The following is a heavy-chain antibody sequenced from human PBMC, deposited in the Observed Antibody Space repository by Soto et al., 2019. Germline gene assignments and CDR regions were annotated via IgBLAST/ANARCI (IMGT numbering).Heavy chain of an antibody. CDR2: IYYSGST. J-gene: IGHJ4*02. CDR1: GGSISSYY. D-gene: IGHD4-17*01. CDR3: ARLADYGDYNDY. V-gene: IGHV4-59*08. Sequence: SETLSLTCTVSGGSISSYYWSWIRQPPGKGLEWIGYIYYSGSTNYNPSLKSRVTISVDTSKNQFSLKLSSVTAADTAMYYCARLADYGDYNDYWGQGTLVTVSS.